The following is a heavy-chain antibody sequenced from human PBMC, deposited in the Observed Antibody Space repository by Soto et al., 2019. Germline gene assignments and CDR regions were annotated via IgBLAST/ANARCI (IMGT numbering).Heavy chain of an antibody. V-gene: IGHV3-15*07. CDR2: IKTKTEGGAT. Sequence: EVQLVESGGGLVKPGGSLRLSCAASDFTISNAWMNWVRQAPGKGLEWVGRIKTKTEGGATDYAAPLKGRFTISRDDSKNTLFLKMNSLKTEDTAVYYSTTGSVEGVWGQGATVTVSS. J-gene: IGHJ6*02. CDR3: TTGSVEGV. CDR1: DFTISNAW. D-gene: IGHD2-15*01.